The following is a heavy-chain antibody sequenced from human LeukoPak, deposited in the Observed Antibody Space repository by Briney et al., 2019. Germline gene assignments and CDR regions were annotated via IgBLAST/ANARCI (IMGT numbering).Heavy chain of an antibody. CDR1: GGSFSGYD. V-gene: IGHV4-34*01. J-gene: IGHJ4*02. Sequence: SETLSLTCAVYGGSFSGYDWSWIRQPPGKGLEWIGEINHSGSTNYNLSLKSRVTISVDTSKNQFSLKLSSVTAADTAVYYCARGPRRSVDYWGQGTLVTVSS. D-gene: IGHD3-10*01. CDR3: ARGPRRSVDY. CDR2: INHSGST.